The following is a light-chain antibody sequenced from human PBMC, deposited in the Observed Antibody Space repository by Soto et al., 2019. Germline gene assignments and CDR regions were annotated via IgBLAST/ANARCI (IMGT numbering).Light chain of an antibody. J-gene: IGLJ3*02. V-gene: IGLV4-60*02. Sequence: QPVLTQSSSASASLGSSVKLTCILSSGHSSYIIAWHQQQPGKAPRYLMKLEGSGSYNKGSGVPDRFSGSSSGADRYLIISNLQFEDEADYYCETWDSNTRVFGGGTKVTVL. CDR1: SGHSSYI. CDR2: LEGSGSY. CDR3: ETWDSNTRV.